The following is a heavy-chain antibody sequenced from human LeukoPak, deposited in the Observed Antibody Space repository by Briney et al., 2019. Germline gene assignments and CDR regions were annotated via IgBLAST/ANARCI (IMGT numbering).Heavy chain of an antibody. CDR3: ARGHYDSSGYYHLDY. V-gene: IGHV4-31*03. J-gene: IGHJ4*02. D-gene: IGHD3-22*01. Sequence: PSHTLSLTCTVSGGSISSGGYYWRWLRQPPGRALGWVGYFYNRGSTAYYSASLKSRINRSADTSKNQFSLKLSSVTDADTAVYHCARGHYDSSGYYHLDYWGQGTLVTVSS. CDR1: GGSISSGGYY. CDR2: FYNRGSTA.